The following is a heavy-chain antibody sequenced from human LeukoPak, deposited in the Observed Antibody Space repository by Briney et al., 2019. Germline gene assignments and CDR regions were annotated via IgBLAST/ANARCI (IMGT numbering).Heavy chain of an antibody. J-gene: IGHJ3*02. D-gene: IGHD1-14*01. CDR1: GFTLSSYG. CDR3: ASPVFFDI. Sequence: GRSLRLSCAASGFTLSSYGMHWVRQAPGKGLEWVAVISYDGSNKYYADSVKGRFTISRDNSKSTLYLQMNSLRAEDTAVYYCASPVFFDIWGQGTMVTVSS. CDR2: ISYDGSNK. V-gene: IGHV3-30*03.